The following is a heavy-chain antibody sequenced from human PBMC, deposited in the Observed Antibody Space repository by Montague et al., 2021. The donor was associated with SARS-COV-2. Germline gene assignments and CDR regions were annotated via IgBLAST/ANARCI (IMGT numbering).Heavy chain of an antibody. CDR3: AGEHWENYYDFCSGTNLACGYPYYDMDV. J-gene: IGHJ6*02. V-gene: IGHV4-38-2*02. D-gene: IGHD3-3*01. Sequence: SETLSLTCTVSGYSISDGCYWFWFLHPPGKGLQWIGNIFQSGTTYYNPPLQRRSTMTSDTTSNQYSPILISSTAAATTVYYWAGEHWENYYDFCSGTNLACGYPYYDMDVWGQGTTVTVSS. CDR2: IFQSGTT. CDR1: GYSISDGCY.